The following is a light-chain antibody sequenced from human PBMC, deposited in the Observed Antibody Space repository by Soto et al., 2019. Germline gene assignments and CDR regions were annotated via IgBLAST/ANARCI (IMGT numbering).Light chain of an antibody. Sequence: DIQMTQSPSTLSASVGDRDTITCRASQSIRSWLAWYQQKPGKAPKLLIYKASSLESGVPSRFSGSGSGTEFTLTISSLQPDDFATYYCQQYNSYPWTFGQGTKVEIK. J-gene: IGKJ1*01. V-gene: IGKV1-5*03. CDR3: QQYNSYPWT. CDR1: QSIRSW. CDR2: KAS.